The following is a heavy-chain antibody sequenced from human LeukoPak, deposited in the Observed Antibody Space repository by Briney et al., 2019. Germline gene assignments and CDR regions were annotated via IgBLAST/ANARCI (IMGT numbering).Heavy chain of an antibody. Sequence: SQTLSLTCTVSGGSISSGGYYWSWIRQHPGKGLEWIGYIYYSGSTYYNPSLKSRVTISVDTSKNQFSLKLSTVTAADTAVYYCARARDGYNIGDYFDYWGQGTLVTVSS. J-gene: IGHJ4*02. CDR3: ARARDGYNIGDYFDY. D-gene: IGHD5-24*01. V-gene: IGHV4-31*03. CDR2: IYYSGST. CDR1: GGSISSGGYY.